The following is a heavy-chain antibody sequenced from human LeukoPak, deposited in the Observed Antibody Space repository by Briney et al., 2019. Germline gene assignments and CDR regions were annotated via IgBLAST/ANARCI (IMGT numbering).Heavy chain of an antibody. CDR1: GFTFSSYG. J-gene: IGHJ6*03. CDR3: AKVGGYCSGGSCYSQGLHYMDV. Sequence: PGGSLRLSCAASGFTFSSYGMQWVRQAPGKGLEWVALIWYDGSNKYYADSVKGRFTISRDNSKNTLYLEMNSLRAEDTAVYYCAKVGGYCSGGSCYSQGLHYMDVWGKGTTVTVSS. D-gene: IGHD2-15*01. V-gene: IGHV3-33*06. CDR2: IWYDGSNK.